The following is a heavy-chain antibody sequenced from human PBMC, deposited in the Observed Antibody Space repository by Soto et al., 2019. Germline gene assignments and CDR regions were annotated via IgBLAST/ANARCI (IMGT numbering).Heavy chain of an antibody. CDR3: ARDEYYYDSSGYYCY. V-gene: IGHV1-18*01. Sequence: ASVKVSCKASGYTFTSYGISWVRQAPGQGLEWMGWISVYNGNTNYAQKLQGRVTMTTDTSTSTAYMELRSLRSDDTAVYYCARDEYYYDSSGYYCYWGQGTLVTVSS. CDR1: GYTFTSYG. CDR2: ISVYNGNT. D-gene: IGHD3-22*01. J-gene: IGHJ4*02.